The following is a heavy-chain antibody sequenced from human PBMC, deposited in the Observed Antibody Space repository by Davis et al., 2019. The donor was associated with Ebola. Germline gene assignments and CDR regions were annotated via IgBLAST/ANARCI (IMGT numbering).Heavy chain of an antibody. D-gene: IGHD3-16*01. CDR2: INHSGNT. J-gene: IGHJ4*02. V-gene: IGHV4-34*01. Sequence: SETLSPPCAVYGGTFRGYYWSWIRQSPGKGLEWIGEINHSGNTKYNPSLRSRVSTSVDTSKNQFALSVTSLTAADTAVYYCGRGSDYVWGKDDFWGQGTLVTVSS. CDR1: GGTFRGYY. CDR3: GRGSDYVWGKDDF.